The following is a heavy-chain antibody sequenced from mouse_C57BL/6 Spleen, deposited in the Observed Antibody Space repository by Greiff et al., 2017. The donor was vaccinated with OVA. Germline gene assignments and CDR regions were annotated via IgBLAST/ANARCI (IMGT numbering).Heavy chain of an antibody. D-gene: IGHD1-1*01. CDR1: GFTFSDYY. CDR2: INYDGSST. J-gene: IGHJ2*01. V-gene: IGHV5-16*01. Sequence: EVKLVESEGGLVQPGSSMKLSCTASGFTFSDYYMAWVRQVPEKGLEWVANINYDGSSTYYLDSLKSRFIISRDNAKNILYLQMSSLKSEDTATYYCEREAITTVLATNYFDYWGQGTTLTVSS. CDR3: EREAITTVLATNYFDY.